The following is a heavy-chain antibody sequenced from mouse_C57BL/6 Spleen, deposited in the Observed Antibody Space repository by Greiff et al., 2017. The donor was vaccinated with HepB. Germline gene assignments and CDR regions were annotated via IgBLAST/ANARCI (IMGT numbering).Heavy chain of an antibody. V-gene: IGHV5-9-1*02. J-gene: IGHJ3*01. CDR2: ISSGGDYI. CDR1: GFTFSSYA. CDR3: TRAITTVVAHPAWFAY. Sequence: EVKLEESGEGLVKPGGSLKLSCAASGFTFSSYAMSWVRQTPEKRLEWVAYISSGGDYIYYADTVKGRFTISRDNARNTLYLQMSSLKSEDTAMYYCTRAITTVVAHPAWFAYWGQGTLVTVSA. D-gene: IGHD1-1*01.